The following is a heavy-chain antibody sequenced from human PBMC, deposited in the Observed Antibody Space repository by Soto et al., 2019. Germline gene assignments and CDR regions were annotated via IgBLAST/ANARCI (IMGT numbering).Heavy chain of an antibody. V-gene: IGHV3-11*01. J-gene: IGHJ6*02. Sequence: GGSLRLSCAASGFTFSDYYMSWIRQAPGKGLEWLSYISSSGSTIYYADSVKGRFTISRDNAKNSLYLQMNSLRADDTAVYFCARTERYYYYMDVWGQGTTVTVSS. D-gene: IGHD6-25*01. CDR3: ARTERYYYYMDV. CDR1: GFTFSDYY. CDR2: ISSSGSTI.